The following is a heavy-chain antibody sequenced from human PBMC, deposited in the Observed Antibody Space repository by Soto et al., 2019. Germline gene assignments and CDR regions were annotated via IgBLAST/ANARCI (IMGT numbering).Heavy chain of an antibody. CDR3: ARDNDCSGGSCYAKWFDP. CDR1: GGSISSYY. D-gene: IGHD2-15*01. J-gene: IGHJ5*02. Sequence: SETLSLTCTVSGGSISSYYWSWIRQRPGKGLEWIGYIYYSGSTSYNPSLKSRVTISVDTSKNQFSLKLSSVTAADTAVYYCARDNDCSGGSCYAKWFDPWGQGTLVTVSS. V-gene: IGHV4-59*01. CDR2: IYYSGST.